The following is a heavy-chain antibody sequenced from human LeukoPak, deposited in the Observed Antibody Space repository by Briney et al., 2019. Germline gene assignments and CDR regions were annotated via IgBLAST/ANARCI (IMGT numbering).Heavy chain of an antibody. D-gene: IGHD6-13*01. CDR2: IYTSGST. CDR3: AREGASSSYDY. V-gene: IGHV4-61*02. Sequence: SETLSLTCTVSGGSISSGNYYWSWIRQPAGKGLEWIGRIYTSGSTNYNPSLKSRVTISVDTSKNQFSLKLSSVTAADTAVYYCAREGASSSYDYWGQGTLVTVSS. J-gene: IGHJ4*02. CDR1: GGSISSGNYY.